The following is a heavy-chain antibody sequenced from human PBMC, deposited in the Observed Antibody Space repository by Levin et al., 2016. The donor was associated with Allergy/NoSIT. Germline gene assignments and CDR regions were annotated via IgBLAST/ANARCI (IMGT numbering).Heavy chain of an antibody. CDR3: ARDLAYSSSWYLGLLPSY. Sequence: VRQAPGKGLEWVAVIWYDGSNKYYADSVKGRFTISRDNSKNTLYLQMNSLRAEDTAVYYCARDLAYSSSWYLGLLPSYWGQGTLVTVSS. J-gene: IGHJ4*02. CDR2: IWYDGSNK. V-gene: IGHV3-33*01. D-gene: IGHD6-13*01.